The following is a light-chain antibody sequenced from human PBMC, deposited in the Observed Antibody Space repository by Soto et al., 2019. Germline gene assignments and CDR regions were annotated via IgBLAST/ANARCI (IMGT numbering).Light chain of an antibody. J-gene: IGKJ1*01. CDR3: QHYNSYSEA. Sequence: DIQMTQSPSTLSASVGDRVTVTCRASQTIGSWLAWYQQKPGRAPKLLIFDASSLESGVPSRFSGNGSGTELTITISGLQPDDFETYYCQHYNSYSEAFGQGTKVDNK. CDR1: QTIGSW. CDR2: DAS. V-gene: IGKV1-5*01.